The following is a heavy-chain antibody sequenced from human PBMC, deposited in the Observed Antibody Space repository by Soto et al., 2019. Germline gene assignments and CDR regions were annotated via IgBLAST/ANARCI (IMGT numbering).Heavy chain of an antibody. Sequence: QVQLVQSGAEVKKPGASVKVSCKASGYTFTSYGISWVRQAPGQGLEWMGWISAYNGNTNYAQKLQGRVTMTTHTSSSTAYMELRCLRSDDTAVYYWARDKGDGSGSYYGSWGQGTLVTVSS. CDR3: ARDKGDGSGSYYGS. CDR2: ISAYNGNT. D-gene: IGHD3-10*01. CDR1: GYTFTSYG. J-gene: IGHJ5*02. V-gene: IGHV1-18*01.